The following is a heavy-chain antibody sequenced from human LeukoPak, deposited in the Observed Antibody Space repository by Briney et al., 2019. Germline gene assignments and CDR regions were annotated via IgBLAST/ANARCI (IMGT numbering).Heavy chain of an antibody. Sequence: PSETLSLTCSASGGSISNYYWNWIRQPAGKGLEWIGRIYPSGNTNYNPSLKSRVTMSTDTSKNHFSLKLTSVTATDTAVYYCARKGISAMAGAFDIWGQGTMVTVSS. J-gene: IGHJ3*02. CDR3: ARKGISAMAGAFDI. V-gene: IGHV4-4*07. CDR1: GGSISNYY. CDR2: IYPSGNT. D-gene: IGHD2-15*01.